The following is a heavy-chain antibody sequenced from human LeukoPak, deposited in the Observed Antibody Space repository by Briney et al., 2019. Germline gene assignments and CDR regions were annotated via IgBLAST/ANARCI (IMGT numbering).Heavy chain of an antibody. CDR2: IYYSGSG. CDR3: ARQIDYDYVSGSFHSDN. CDR1: GGSISRYY. Sequence: PSETLSLTCTVSGGSISRYYWNWIRQSPGKGLEWIGHIYYSGSGNYNPSLKSRVTISVDRSKNQLSLKLSSVTAADTAVYYCARQIDYDYVSGSFHSDNWGQGALVAVSS. V-gene: IGHV4-59*08. J-gene: IGHJ4*02. D-gene: IGHD3-16*01.